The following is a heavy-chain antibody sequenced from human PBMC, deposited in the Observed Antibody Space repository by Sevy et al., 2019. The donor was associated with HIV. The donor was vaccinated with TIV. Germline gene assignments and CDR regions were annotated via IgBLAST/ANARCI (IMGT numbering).Heavy chain of an antibody. CDR3: ARSGFLEWAGSTRGPRNWFDP. D-gene: IGHD3-3*01. Sequence: SETLSLTCSVSGGSMRNFYWSWIRQPPGKGLEWIGNIYYSGSTNYNPSLKSRVTMSVDTSKNQFSLKLSSVTAAETAVDYWARSGFLEWAGSTRGPRNWFDPWGQGTLVTVSS. CDR1: GGSMRNFY. CDR2: IYYSGST. J-gene: IGHJ5*02. V-gene: IGHV4-59*13.